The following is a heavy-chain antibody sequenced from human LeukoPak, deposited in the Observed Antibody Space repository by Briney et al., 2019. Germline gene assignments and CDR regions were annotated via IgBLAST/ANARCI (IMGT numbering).Heavy chain of an antibody. CDR3: AVRSIAARPFDY. CDR1: GCTFTGYY. V-gene: IGHV1-2*02. D-gene: IGHD6-6*01. J-gene: IGHJ4*02. CDR2: INPNSGGT. Sequence: ASVKVSCKASGCTFTGYYMHWVRRAPGQGLEWMGWINPNSGGTNYAQKFQGRVTMTRDTSISTAYMELSRLRSDDTAVYYCAVRSIAARPFDYWGQGTLVTVSS.